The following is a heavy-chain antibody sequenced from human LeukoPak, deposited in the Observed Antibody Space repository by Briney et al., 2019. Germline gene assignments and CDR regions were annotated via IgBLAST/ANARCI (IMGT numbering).Heavy chain of an antibody. J-gene: IGHJ5*02. Sequence: ASVKVSCKVSGYTLTELSMHWVRQAPGKGLEWMGGFDPEDGETIYAQKFQGRVTMTEDTSTDTAYMELSSLRSEDTAVYYCAREGCSSTSCYFNHGALYNWFDPWGQGTLVTVSS. CDR3: AREGCSSTSCYFNHGALYNWFDP. V-gene: IGHV1-24*01. CDR2: FDPEDGET. D-gene: IGHD2-2*01. CDR1: GYTLTELS.